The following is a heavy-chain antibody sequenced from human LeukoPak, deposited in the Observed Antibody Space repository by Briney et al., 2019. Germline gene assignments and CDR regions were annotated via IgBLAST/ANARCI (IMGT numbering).Heavy chain of an antibody. CDR2: ISGSGGST. Sequence: GGSLRLSCAASGFTFSSYAMSWVRQAPGKGLEWVSAISGSGGSTYYADSVKGRFTISRDNSKNTPYLQMNSLRAEDTAVYYCAKDREVATIFRWFDPWGQGTLVTVSS. V-gene: IGHV3-23*01. CDR1: GFTFSSYA. CDR3: AKDREVATIFRWFDP. D-gene: IGHD5-12*01. J-gene: IGHJ5*02.